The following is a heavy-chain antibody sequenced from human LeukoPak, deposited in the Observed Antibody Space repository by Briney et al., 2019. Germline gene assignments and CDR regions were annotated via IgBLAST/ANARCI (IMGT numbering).Heavy chain of an antibody. CDR2: MNPNGGNT. CDR3: ARVPRRGDRFDP. Sequence: GASVTVSCKASGYTFTTYDINWVRQATGQGLEWMGWMNPNGGNTGYAQKFQGRVTMTRNTSISTAYMELSSLRSEDTAVYYCARVPRRGDRFDPWGQGTLVTVSS. CDR1: GYTFTTYD. V-gene: IGHV1-8*01. J-gene: IGHJ5*02. D-gene: IGHD3-10*01.